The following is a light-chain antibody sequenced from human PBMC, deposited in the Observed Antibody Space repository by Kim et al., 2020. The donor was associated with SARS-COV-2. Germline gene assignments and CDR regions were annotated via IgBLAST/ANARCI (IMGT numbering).Light chain of an antibody. CDR2: EDN. CDR3: QSYDSSNQV. Sequence: GKTVTISGTRSSGSIASNYGQWYQQRPGSAPTTVIYEDNQRPSGVPDRFSGSIDSSSNSASLTISGLKTEDEADYYCQSYDSSNQVFGGGTQLTVL. CDR1: SGSIASNY. V-gene: IGLV6-57*03. J-gene: IGLJ2*01.